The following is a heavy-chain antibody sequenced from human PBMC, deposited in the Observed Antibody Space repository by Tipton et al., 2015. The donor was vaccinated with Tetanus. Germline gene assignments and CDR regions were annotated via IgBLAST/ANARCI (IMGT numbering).Heavy chain of an antibody. CDR1: GYTFTGYY. CDR2: ISAYNGNT. Sequence: VQLVQSGAEVKKPGASVKVSCKASGYTFTGYYMYWVRQAPGQGLEWMGWISAYNGNTNYAQKLQGRVTMTTDTSTSPAYMELRGLRSDDTAVYYCARDVGGNVPSVADSWGQGTLVTVSS. V-gene: IGHV1-18*04. J-gene: IGHJ4*02. D-gene: IGHD4-23*01. CDR3: ARDVGGNVPSVADS.